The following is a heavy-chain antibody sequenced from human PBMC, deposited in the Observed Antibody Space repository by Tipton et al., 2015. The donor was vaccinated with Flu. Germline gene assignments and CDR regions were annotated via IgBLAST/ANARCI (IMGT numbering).Heavy chain of an antibody. D-gene: IGHD3-10*02. CDR1: GYSITSAYY. Sequence: SLRLSCSVSGYSITSAYYWGWVRRPPGKGLEWIGTIYHSGTTYYNPSLKSRLTISVDTSKNQFSLRLSSVTAADTAVYYCARHTGDSVRGVIDYWGQGTLVTVSS. J-gene: IGHJ4*02. CDR2: IYHSGTT. CDR3: ARHTGDSVRGVIDY. V-gene: IGHV4-38-2*01.